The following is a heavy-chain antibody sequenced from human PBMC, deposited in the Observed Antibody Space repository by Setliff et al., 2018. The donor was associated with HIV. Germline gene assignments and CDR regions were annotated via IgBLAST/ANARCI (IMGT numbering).Heavy chain of an antibody. CDR1: GYSISSGYY. Sequence: PSETLSLTCAVSGYSISSGYYWSWVRQPPGKGLEWMGDIFHTGSSTYNPSLKSRVSLSVDTSKNQSSLRLSAVTAADTAVYYCASLTDYGGDSGSHWGQGTLVTVSS. CDR3: ASLTDYGGDSGSH. D-gene: IGHD4-17*01. CDR2: IFHTGSS. J-gene: IGHJ4*02. V-gene: IGHV4-38-2*01.